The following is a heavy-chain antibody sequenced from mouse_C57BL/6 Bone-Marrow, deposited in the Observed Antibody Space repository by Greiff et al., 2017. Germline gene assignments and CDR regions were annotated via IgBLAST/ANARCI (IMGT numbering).Heavy chain of an antibody. Sequence: EVKLMESGAELVRPGASVKLSCTASGFNIKDDYMHWVKQRPEQGLEWIGWIDPENGDTEYASKLQGKATITSDTSANTAYLQLSSLTSEDTAVYYCTTSYYYGSSFYWYFDVWGTGTTVTVSS. J-gene: IGHJ1*03. D-gene: IGHD1-1*01. CDR2: IDPENGDT. CDR1: GFNIKDDY. CDR3: TTSYYYGSSFYWYFDV. V-gene: IGHV14-4*01.